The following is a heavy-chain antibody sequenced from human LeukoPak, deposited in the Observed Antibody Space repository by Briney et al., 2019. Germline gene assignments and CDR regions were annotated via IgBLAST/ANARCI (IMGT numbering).Heavy chain of an antibody. CDR3: AKDPDGYSYYMDV. Sequence: PGGSLRLSCAASGLTLSDYYMSWIRQAPGKGLEWISYISSSGSTIYYADSVKGRFTISRDSAKNSLYLQMDSLRVEDTAVYYCAKDPDGYSYYMDVWGKGTTVTVSS. V-gene: IGHV3-11*01. D-gene: IGHD5-18*01. CDR1: GLTLSDYY. J-gene: IGHJ6*03. CDR2: ISSSGSTI.